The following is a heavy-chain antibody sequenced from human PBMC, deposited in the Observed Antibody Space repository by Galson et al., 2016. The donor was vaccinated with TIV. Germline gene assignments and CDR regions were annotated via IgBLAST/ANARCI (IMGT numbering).Heavy chain of an antibody. Sequence: SVKVSCKASGYTFTRYYMHWMRQAPGQGLEWMGVINPSDGGTIYAQRFPGRVTMTRDTSTSTVYMELISLRSEDTAIYYCASYGSGRQASFDYWGQGTLVTVSS. D-gene: IGHD3-10*01. CDR2: INPSDGGT. J-gene: IGHJ4*02. CDR3: ASYGSGRQASFDY. CDR1: GYTFTRYY. V-gene: IGHV1-46*03.